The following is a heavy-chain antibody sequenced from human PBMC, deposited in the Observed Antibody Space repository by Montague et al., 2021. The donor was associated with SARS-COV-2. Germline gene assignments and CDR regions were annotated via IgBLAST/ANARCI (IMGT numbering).Heavy chain of an antibody. CDR3: ARGAYHDLYYYYDGMDV. CDR1: GDSVSSKSAA. D-gene: IGHD2-2*01. Sequence: CAISGDSVSSKSAAWNWIRQSPSRGLEWLGRTYYRSQWYEDYAVSVKGRITIKPDTSKNQFSLHLESVSPDDTALYYCARGAYHDLYYYYDGMDVWGRGTTVSVSS. V-gene: IGHV6-1*01. CDR2: TYYRSQWYE. J-gene: IGHJ6*02.